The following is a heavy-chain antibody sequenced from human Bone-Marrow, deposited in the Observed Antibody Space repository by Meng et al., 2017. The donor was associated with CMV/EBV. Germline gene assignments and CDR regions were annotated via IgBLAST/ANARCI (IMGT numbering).Heavy chain of an antibody. V-gene: IGHV3-7*01. Sequence: GGSLRLSCAASGFTFSSYWMSWVRQAPGKGLEWVANIKQDGSEKYYVDSVKGRFTISRDNAKNSLYLQMNSLRAEDTAVYYCARVYDFWSGSASFDYWGQGTLVTVSS. J-gene: IGHJ4*02. CDR2: IKQDGSEK. CDR1: GFTFSSYW. D-gene: IGHD3-3*01. CDR3: ARVYDFWSGSASFDY.